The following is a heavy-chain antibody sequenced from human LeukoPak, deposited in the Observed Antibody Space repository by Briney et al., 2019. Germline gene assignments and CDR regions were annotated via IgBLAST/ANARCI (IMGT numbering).Heavy chain of an antibody. V-gene: IGHV1-18*04. J-gene: IGHJ6*04. CDR2: ISAYNGNT. CDR1: GYTFTSYG. D-gene: IGHD5-18*01. Sequence: VKVSCKASGYTFTSYGISWVRQAPGQGLEWMGWISAYNGNTNHAQKLQGRVTMTTDTSTSTAYMELRSLRSDDTAVYYCARMNVDTAMGYYYYGMDVWGKGTTVTVSS. CDR3: ARMNVDTAMGYYYYGMDV.